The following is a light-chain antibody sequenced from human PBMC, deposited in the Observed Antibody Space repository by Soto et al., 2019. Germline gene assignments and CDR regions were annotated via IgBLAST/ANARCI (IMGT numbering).Light chain of an antibody. V-gene: IGLV1-44*01. CDR2: SNN. Sequence: QSVLTQPPSASGTPGQRVTISCSVSRSNIGSNTVNWYQQVPGTAPKLLIYSNNQRPSGVPDRFSGSKSGTSASLAISGLQSEDEADYYCAAWDDSLNGYVFGTGTKVTVL. CDR3: AAWDDSLNGYV. CDR1: RSNIGSNT. J-gene: IGLJ1*01.